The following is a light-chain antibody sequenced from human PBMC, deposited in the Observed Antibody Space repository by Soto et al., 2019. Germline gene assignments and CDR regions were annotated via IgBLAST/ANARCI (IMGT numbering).Light chain of an antibody. V-gene: IGKV3-15*01. J-gene: IGKJ1*01. CDR2: GAS. Sequence: EMVMTQSPATLSVSTGERATLSFRASQNINSNLAWYQQKPGQAPRLLIYGASTRATGVPARFSGIGSGTEFTLTITSLQSEDFAVYYCQQYNQWPPWTFGQGTKVDIK. CDR3: QQYNQWPPWT. CDR1: QNINSN.